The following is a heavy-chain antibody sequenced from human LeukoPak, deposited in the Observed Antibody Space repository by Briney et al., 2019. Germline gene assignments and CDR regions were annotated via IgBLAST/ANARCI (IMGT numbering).Heavy chain of an antibody. CDR1: GFTFSSYW. D-gene: IGHD2/OR15-2a*01. CDR2: IKQDGSDK. CDR3: ARTRLSSDC. Sequence: GGSLRLSCAASGFTFSSYWMTWVRQAPGKGLEWVASIKQDGSDKNYVDSVKGRFTISRDNAKNTLYLQMNSLRDEDTAGYYCARTRLSSDCWGQGTLVTVSS. J-gene: IGHJ4*02. V-gene: IGHV3-7*01.